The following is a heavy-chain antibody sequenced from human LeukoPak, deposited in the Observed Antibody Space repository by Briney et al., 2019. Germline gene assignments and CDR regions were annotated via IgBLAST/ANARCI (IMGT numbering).Heavy chain of an antibody. J-gene: IGHJ3*02. CDR2: FDPEDGET. Sequence: ASVKVSCKASGYTLTELSMHWVRQAPGKGLEWMGGFDPEDGETIYAQKFQGRVTMTEDTSTDTAYMELSSLRSEDTAVYYCAIASFGGRWLQSGRDGSDAFDIWGQGTMVTVSS. V-gene: IGHV1-24*01. CDR3: AIASFGGRWLQSGRDGSDAFDI. D-gene: IGHD5-24*01. CDR1: GYTLTELS.